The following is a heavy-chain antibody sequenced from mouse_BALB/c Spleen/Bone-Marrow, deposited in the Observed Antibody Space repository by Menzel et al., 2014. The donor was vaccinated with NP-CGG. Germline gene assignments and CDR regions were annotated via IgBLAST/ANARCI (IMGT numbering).Heavy chain of an antibody. CDR1: GYTFTEYT. J-gene: IGHJ4*01. Sequence: VQLQQSGPELVKPGASVKISCKTSGYTFTEYTMHWVKQGHGKSLEWIGGINPNNGGTSYNQKFEDKATLTLDKSSSTAYMELRSLTSEDSAVYYCGSGSDYYAMDYWGQGTSVTVSS. D-gene: IGHD6-1*01. CDR2: INPNNGGT. CDR3: GSGSDYYAMDY. V-gene: IGHV1-18*01.